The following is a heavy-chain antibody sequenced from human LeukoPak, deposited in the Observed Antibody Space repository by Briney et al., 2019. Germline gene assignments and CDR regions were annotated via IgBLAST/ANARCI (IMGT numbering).Heavy chain of an antibody. CDR3: ARGSSTIPTSGAFDI. CDR1: GVSISSSNW. Sequence: SGTLSLTCAVSGVSISSSNWWHWVRQPPGKGLEWIGEIYHSGSTYYNPSLKSRVTISVDTSKNQFSLKLSSVTAADTAVYYCARGSSTIPTSGAFDIWGQGTMVTVSS. D-gene: IGHD5/OR15-5a*01. V-gene: IGHV4-4*02. CDR2: IYHSGST. J-gene: IGHJ3*02.